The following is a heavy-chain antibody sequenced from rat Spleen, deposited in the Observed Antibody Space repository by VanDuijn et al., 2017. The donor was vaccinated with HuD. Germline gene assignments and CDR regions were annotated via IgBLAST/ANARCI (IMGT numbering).Heavy chain of an antibody. Sequence: QVQLKESGPGLVQPSQTLSLTCTVSGFSLINNGVSWVRQPPGKALEWIASISTSGRIFDNSPLRSRLSITRDTSKNQVFLKMNSLQTDDTGTYYCTIHPRYWGQGVMVTVSS. CDR1: GFSLINNG. V-gene: IGHV2S12*01. CDR2: ISTSGRI. D-gene: IGHD3-1*01. J-gene: IGHJ2*01. CDR3: TIHPRY.